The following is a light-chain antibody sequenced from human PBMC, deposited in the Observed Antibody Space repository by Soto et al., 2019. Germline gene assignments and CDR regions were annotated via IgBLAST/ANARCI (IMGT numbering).Light chain of an antibody. V-gene: IGLV1-51*01. CDR1: TSNIGNNH. CDR2: RND. J-gene: IGLJ3*02. Sequence: QSVLTQPPSLSAAPGQKVTIYCSGSTSNIGNNHVSWYQQLPGTAPKPLIYRNDRRPSGIPDRFSGSKFETSATLDITGLQTGDEADYYCCTWDSSRGGWVFGGGTKLTVL. CDR3: CTWDSSRGGWV.